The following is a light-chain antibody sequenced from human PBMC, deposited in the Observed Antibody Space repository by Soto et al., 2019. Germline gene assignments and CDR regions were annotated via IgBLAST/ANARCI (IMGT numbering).Light chain of an antibody. Sequence: EIVMTQSPVTLSVSPGERATLSCRASQTVLSNLAWYQQKPGQSPRLLIYGASARATGIPARFSGSGSGTEFTLTISSLQSEDFALYYCQQYNNWPITFGQGTRLEMK. CDR2: GAS. CDR1: QTVLSN. J-gene: IGKJ5*01. CDR3: QQYNNWPIT. V-gene: IGKV3-15*01.